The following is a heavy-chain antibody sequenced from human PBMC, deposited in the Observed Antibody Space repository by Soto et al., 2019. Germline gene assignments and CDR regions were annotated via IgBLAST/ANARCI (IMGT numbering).Heavy chain of an antibody. J-gene: IGHJ4*01. V-gene: IGHV1-69*13. Sequence: SFKVSCKSSGETFNFYGISWVPQAPGEGLEWMGGVVPHSGTATYARKFQGRLTVTADESSSTAYMDLSSLTSEDTAIYYCARHPGQWLYYFDYWGQGTLVAVS. CDR1: GETFNFYG. CDR2: VVPHSGTA. CDR3: ARHPGQWLYYFDY. D-gene: IGHD6-19*01.